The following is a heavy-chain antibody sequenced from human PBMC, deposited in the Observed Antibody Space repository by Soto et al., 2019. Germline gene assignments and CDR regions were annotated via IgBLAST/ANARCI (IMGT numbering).Heavy chain of an antibody. V-gene: IGHV4-39*07. J-gene: IGHJ4*02. CDR2: INHSGST. D-gene: IGHD2-8*02. CDR3: ARDKITGLFDY. Sequence: PSETLSLTCTVSGGSISSGDYYWSWIRQPPGTGLEWIGEINHSGSTNYNPYLKSRVTISVDTSKNQFSLKLTSVTAADTAVYYCARDKITGLFDYWGQGTPVTVSS. CDR1: GGSISSGDYY.